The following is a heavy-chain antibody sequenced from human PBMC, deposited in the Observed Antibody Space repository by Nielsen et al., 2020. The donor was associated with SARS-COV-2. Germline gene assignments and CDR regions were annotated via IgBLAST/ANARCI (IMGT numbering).Heavy chain of an antibody. D-gene: IGHD5-12*01. CDR1: GGSISSGGYY. V-gene: IGHV4-31*03. Sequence: SETLSLTCTVSGGSISSGGYYWSWIRQHPGKGLEWIGYIYYSGSTYNNPSLKSRVTISVDTSKNQFSLKLSSVTAADTAVYYCARGVVATTFDYWGQGTLVTVSS. J-gene: IGHJ4*02. CDR2: IYYSGST. CDR3: ARGVVATTFDY.